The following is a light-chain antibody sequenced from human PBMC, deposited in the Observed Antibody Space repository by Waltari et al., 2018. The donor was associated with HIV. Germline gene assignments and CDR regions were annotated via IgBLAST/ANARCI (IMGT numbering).Light chain of an antibody. V-gene: IGLV1-44*01. CDR1: NSTVGNNF. Sequence: QSVLTQTPSASRAPGQRLLMSCSGTNSTVGNNFVSWFQQFSGGAPNLVIYRNDQRPSGVPARFSAAKSGSTASLAIAGLQSDDEAEYFCASWDDKLNHWVFGGGTKLTV. J-gene: IGLJ3*02. CDR3: ASWDDKLNHWV. CDR2: RND.